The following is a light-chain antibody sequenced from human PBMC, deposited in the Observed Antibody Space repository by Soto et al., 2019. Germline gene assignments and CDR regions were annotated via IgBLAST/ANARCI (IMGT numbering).Light chain of an antibody. CDR3: HQNYSTPRT. Sequence: DIQMTQSPSSLSASVGDRVTITCRASQSIRSYYVNWYQQKPGKAPKLLIYAASSLQSGVPSRFSGSGSGTDFTLTIGSLQPEDVATYYCHQNYSTPRTFGQGTKLEIK. CDR1: QSIRSY. J-gene: IGKJ2*02. CDR2: AAS. V-gene: IGKV1-39*01.